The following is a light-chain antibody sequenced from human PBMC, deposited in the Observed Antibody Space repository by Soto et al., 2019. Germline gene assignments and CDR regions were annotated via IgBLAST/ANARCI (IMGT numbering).Light chain of an antibody. CDR1: SSDIGVFDF. V-gene: IGLV2-8*01. J-gene: IGLJ1*01. CDR2: QVN. Sequence: QSALTQPPSASGSPGQSVTISCTGTSSDIGVFDFVSWYQQHPGKAPKVIIYQVNKRPSGVPDRFSGSKSGNTASLTVSGLRPEDAADYFCSSFAGSNSPYVFGTGTKLTVL. CDR3: SSFAGSNSPYV.